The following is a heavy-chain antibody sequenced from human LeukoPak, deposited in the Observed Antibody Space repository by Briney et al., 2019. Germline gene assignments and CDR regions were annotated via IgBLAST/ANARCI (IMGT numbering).Heavy chain of an antibody. J-gene: IGHJ4*02. CDR1: GGTFSRYA. CDR2: IIPIFGTA. CDR3: AGDSSEFRNLIPY. V-gene: IGHV1-69*01. D-gene: IGHD1-14*01. Sequence: AASVKVSCKASGGTFSRYAISWVRQSPGQGLERMGGIIPIFGTADYAQRFQGRVTITADESTSTAYMELSSLRSEDTAVYYCAGDSSEFRNLIPYWGQGTLVTVSS.